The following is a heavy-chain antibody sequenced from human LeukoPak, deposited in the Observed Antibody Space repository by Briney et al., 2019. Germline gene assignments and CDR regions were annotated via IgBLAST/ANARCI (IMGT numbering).Heavy chain of an antibody. Sequence: GWSLRLSCAASGFRFSDYWMNWVRQAPGKGLEWVASINQGGSEKHYVDSLRGRFTISRDNAKNSLYLQMSSLRVVDTAVYYCARDGVAAGLYFDSWGQGTLVTVSS. CDR3: ARDGVAAGLYFDS. CDR2: INQGGSEK. CDR1: GFRFSDYW. D-gene: IGHD2-15*01. V-gene: IGHV3-7*03. J-gene: IGHJ4*02.